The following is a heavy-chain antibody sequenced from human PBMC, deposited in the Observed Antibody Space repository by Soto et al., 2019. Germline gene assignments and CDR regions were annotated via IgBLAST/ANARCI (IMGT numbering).Heavy chain of an antibody. CDR1: GGTFSSYA. V-gene: IGHV1-69*12. CDR3: ASHYDSSGYYYRGLDY. J-gene: IGHJ4*02. CDR2: IIPIFGTA. D-gene: IGHD3-22*01. Sequence: QVQLVQSGAEVKKPGSSVKVSCKASGGTFSSYAISWVRQAPGQGLEWMGGIIPIFGTADYAQKFQGRVTITAAESTSTGTMELGSLRSEDTAVYYWASHYDSSGYYYRGLDYWGQGTLVTVSS.